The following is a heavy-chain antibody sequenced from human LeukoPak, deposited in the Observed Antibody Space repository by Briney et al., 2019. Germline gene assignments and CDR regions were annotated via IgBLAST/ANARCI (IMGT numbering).Heavy chain of an antibody. Sequence: PGGSLRLSCAASGFTFSSYAMHWVRQAPGKGLEWVAVISYDGSNKYYADSVKGRFTISRDNSKNTLYLQMNSLRAEDTAVYYCARGSRPSYYDFWSGWFDPWGQGTLVTVSS. J-gene: IGHJ5*02. CDR3: ARGSRPSYYDFWSGWFDP. CDR2: ISYDGSNK. V-gene: IGHV3-30-3*01. D-gene: IGHD3-3*01. CDR1: GFTFSSYA.